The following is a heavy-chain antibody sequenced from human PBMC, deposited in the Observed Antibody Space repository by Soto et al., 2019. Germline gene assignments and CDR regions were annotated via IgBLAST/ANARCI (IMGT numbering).Heavy chain of an antibody. J-gene: IGHJ5*02. CDR2: IWYDGSNK. CDR1: GFTFSSYG. Sequence: QVQLVESGGGVVQPGRSLRLSCAASGFTFSSYGMHWVRQAPGKGLEWVAVIWYDGSNKYYADSVKGRFTISRDNSKNTLYLQMNSLRAEDTAVYYCARDVSRRSLIRLRGGWFDPWGQGTLVTVSS. CDR3: ARDVSRRSLIRLRGGWFDP. D-gene: IGHD4-17*01. V-gene: IGHV3-33*01.